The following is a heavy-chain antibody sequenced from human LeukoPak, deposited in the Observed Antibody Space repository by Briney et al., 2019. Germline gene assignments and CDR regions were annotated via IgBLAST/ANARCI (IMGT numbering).Heavy chain of an antibody. CDR3: AREVFEGQRQSDAFDV. Sequence: GGSLRLSCAASGFTFSYHWMHWVRQAPGEGLVWVSRVNGPGDWTHYADSVRGRFIISRDNAENTISLQMNNLRAEDTAVYFCAREVFEGQRQSDAFDVWGQGTMVTVSS. V-gene: IGHV3-74*01. CDR2: VNGPGDWT. J-gene: IGHJ3*01. CDR1: GFTFSYHW. D-gene: IGHD6-25*01.